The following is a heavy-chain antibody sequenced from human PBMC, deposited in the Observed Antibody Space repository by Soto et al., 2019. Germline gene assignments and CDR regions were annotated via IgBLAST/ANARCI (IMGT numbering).Heavy chain of an antibody. V-gene: IGHV4-59*01. CDR3: ARVGATRWFDP. J-gene: IGHJ5*02. Sequence: QVQLQESGPGLVKPSETLSLTCTVSGGSISSYYWSWIRQPPGKGLEWIGYIYYSGSTNYNPSLKRRVTISVDTSKNQFSLKLSSVTAADTAVYYCARVGATRWFDPWGQGTLVTVSS. CDR2: IYYSGST. D-gene: IGHD1-26*01. CDR1: GGSISSYY.